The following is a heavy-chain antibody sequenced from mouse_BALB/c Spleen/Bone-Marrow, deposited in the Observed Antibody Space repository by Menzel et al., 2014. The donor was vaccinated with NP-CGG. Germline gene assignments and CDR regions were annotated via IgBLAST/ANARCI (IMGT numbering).Heavy chain of an antibody. CDR1: GYSITSGYY. Sequence: EVKLQESGPGLVKPSQSLSLTCSVTGYSITSGYYWNWIRQFPGNKLEWMGSISYDGSYDYNPSLKNRISITRDTSKNQFFLKLNSVTTEDTATYYCARLRGFFAMDYWGQGTSVTVSS. J-gene: IGHJ4*01. CDR3: ARLRGFFAMDY. CDR2: ISYDGSY. D-gene: IGHD1-1*01. V-gene: IGHV3-6*02.